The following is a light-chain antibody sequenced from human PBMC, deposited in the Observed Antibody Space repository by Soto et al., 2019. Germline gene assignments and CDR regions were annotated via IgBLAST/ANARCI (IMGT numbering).Light chain of an antibody. CDR3: QQFGSSPIT. CDR1: QSVSSSY. CDR2: GAS. J-gene: IGKJ5*01. Sequence: EIVLTQSPGTLSLSPGERAALSCRASQSVSSSYLAWYQQKIGQAPRLLIYGASSRATGIPDRFSGSGSGTDVTLTISRLEPEDFAVYFCQQFGSSPITFGQGTRLEIK. V-gene: IGKV3-20*01.